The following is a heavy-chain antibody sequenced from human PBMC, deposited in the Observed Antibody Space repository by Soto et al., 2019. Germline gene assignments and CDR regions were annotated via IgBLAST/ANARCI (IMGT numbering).Heavy chain of an antibody. V-gene: IGHV1-69*13. Sequence: SVKVSCKASGGAFSSYAISWVRQAPGQGLEWMGGIIPIFGPANFAKKFQGRVTITADESTTTAYMELSSLTSEDTAVYYCATGSFTSTGGRIGYHYNAMDVWGQGTTVTVSS. CDR3: ATGSFTSTGGRIGYHYNAMDV. D-gene: IGHD1-1*01. J-gene: IGHJ6*02. CDR1: GGAFSSYA. CDR2: IIPIFGPA.